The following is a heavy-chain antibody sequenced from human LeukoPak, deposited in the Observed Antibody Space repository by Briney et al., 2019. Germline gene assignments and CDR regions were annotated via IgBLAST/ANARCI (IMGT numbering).Heavy chain of an antibody. CDR2: INPNSGGT. Sequence: ASVKVSCKASGYTFTGYYIHWVRQAPGQGLEWMGWINPNSGGTIYAQKFQGRVTMTRDTSISTAYMELSRLRSDDTAVYYCARLGGELVPFFDYWGQGTLVTVSS. CDR1: GYTFTGYY. J-gene: IGHJ4*02. CDR3: ARLGGELVPFFDY. D-gene: IGHD6-13*01. V-gene: IGHV1-2*02.